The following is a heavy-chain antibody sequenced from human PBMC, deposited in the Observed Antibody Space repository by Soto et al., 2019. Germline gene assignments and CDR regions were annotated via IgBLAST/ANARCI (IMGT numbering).Heavy chain of an antibody. CDR1: GGTFSSYA. D-gene: IGHD1-20*01. CDR2: IIPIFGTA. CDR3: ARFLTHLYYCGMDV. J-gene: IGHJ6*02. Sequence: SVKVSCKASGGTFSSYAISWVRQAPGQGLEWMGGIIPIFGTANYAQKFQGRVTITADESTSTAYMELSSLRSEDTAVYYCARFLTHLYYCGMDVWGQGTTVTVSS. V-gene: IGHV1-69*13.